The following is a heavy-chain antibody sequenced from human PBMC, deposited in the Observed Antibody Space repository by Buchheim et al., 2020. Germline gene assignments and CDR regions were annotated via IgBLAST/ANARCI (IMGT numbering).Heavy chain of an antibody. V-gene: IGHV3-23*01. J-gene: IGHJ3*01. CDR3: AVDLFGAGGN. CDR1: GFNFGTYG. CDR2: ISGNAADT. D-gene: IGHD3-16*01. Sequence: EVQLLESGGGLAQPGGSLRLSCAASGFNFGTYGMSWVRQAPEKGLERVSVISGNAADTFYAESVKGRFTISRDNSKNTLYLQMNSLRAEDTALYYCAVDLFGAGGNWGRGT.